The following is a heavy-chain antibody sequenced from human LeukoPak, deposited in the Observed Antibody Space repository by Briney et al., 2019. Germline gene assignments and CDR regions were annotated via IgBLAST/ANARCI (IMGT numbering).Heavy chain of an antibody. CDR1: GGSISSSSYY. D-gene: IGHD5-18*01. Sequence: SETLSLTCTVSGGSISSSSYYWSWIRQPAGKGLEWIGRIYTSGSTNYNPSLKSRVTMSVDTSKNQFSLKLSSVTAADTAVYYCARDDTAGPNYYYYMDVWGKGTTVTVSS. J-gene: IGHJ6*03. CDR3: ARDDTAGPNYYYYMDV. CDR2: IYTSGST. V-gene: IGHV4-61*02.